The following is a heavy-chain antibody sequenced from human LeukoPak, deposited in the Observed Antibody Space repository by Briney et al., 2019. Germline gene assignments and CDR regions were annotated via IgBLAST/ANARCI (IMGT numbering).Heavy chain of an antibody. D-gene: IGHD3-22*01. J-gene: IGHJ3*01. V-gene: IGHV1-8*01. CDR2: MNPTGGKT. Sequence: ASVKVSCKASVYTFTCYTSYDMNWVRQASGQGLEWMGWMNPTGGKTGYAQMFQGRVTMTWDTSLNTAYMELSGLTTEVTAVYYGARGFYDGSDNSHDAFDVWGQGSMVTVSS. CDR1: VYTFTCYTSYD. CDR3: ARGFYDGSDNSHDAFDV.